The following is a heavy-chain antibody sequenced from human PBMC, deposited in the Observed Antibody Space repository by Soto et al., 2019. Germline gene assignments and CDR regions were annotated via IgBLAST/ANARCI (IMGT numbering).Heavy chain of an antibody. CDR2: IYYSGST. D-gene: IGHD1-26*01. CDR1: GGSVSSGSYY. CDR3: AREIVGATAIDY. J-gene: IGHJ4*02. V-gene: IGHV4-61*01. Sequence: SETLSLTCTVSGGSVSSGSYYWGWIRQPPGKGLEWIGYIYYSGSTNYNPPLKSRVTRSVGTSKNQFSLKLSSVTAADTAVYYCAREIVGATAIDYWGQGTLVTVSS.